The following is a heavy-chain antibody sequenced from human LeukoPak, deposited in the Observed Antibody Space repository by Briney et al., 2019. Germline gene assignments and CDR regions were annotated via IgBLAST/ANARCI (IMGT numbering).Heavy chain of an antibody. CDR3: ARSAYGSGSVKFDP. CDR1: GGSISSYY. Sequence: SETLSLTCTVSGGSISSYYWSWIRQPPGKGLEWIGYIYYSGSTNYNPSLKSRVTISVDTSKNQFSLKLSSVTAADTAVYYCARSAYGSGSVKFDPWGQGTLVTVSS. J-gene: IGHJ5*02. V-gene: IGHV4-59*08. CDR2: IYYSGST. D-gene: IGHD3-10*01.